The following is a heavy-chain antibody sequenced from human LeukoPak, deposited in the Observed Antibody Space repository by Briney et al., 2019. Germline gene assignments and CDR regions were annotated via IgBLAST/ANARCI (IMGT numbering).Heavy chain of an antibody. CDR3: ARGDYYGSGTYYRVYDY. CDR2: IYYSGST. CDR1: GVSINSYY. D-gene: IGHD3-10*01. V-gene: IGHV4-59*01. J-gene: IGHJ4*02. Sequence: PSETLSLTCTVSGVSINSYYWSWIRQPPGKGLEWIGYIYYSGSTKYNPSLKSRVTISVDTSKNQFSLKLTSVTAADTAVYYCARGDYYGSGTYYRVYDYWGQGSLVTVSS.